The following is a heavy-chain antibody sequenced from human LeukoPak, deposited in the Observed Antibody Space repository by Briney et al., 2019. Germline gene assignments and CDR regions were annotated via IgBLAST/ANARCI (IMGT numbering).Heavy chain of an antibody. CDR2: IYYSGTT. V-gene: IGHV4-39*01. J-gene: IGHJ5*01. D-gene: IGHD3-3*01. Sequence: PSETLSLTCSVSDGSISSGYYYWAWIRQPPGKGPEWIGSIYYSGTTYPNSSLKSRVTISVDTSKNQFSLKLSSVTAADTAVYYCARQPKSCAPGIFVTGKACWFDSWGQGTLVTVSP. CDR1: DGSISSGYYY. CDR3: ARQPKSCAPGIFVTGKACWFDS.